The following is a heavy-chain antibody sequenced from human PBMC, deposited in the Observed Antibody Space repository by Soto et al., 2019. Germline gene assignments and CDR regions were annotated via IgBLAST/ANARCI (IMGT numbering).Heavy chain of an antibody. CDR1: GFTFRNYY. Sequence: SVGSLRLSCAASGFTFRNYYMTWMRQTPGKGLEWVSAISGSGGSTYYADSVKGRFTISRDNSKNTLYLQMNSLRAEDTAVYYCAKVVAAPIGGFDYWGQGTLVTVSS. D-gene: IGHD6-6*01. J-gene: IGHJ4*02. CDR2: ISGSGGST. CDR3: AKVVAAPIGGFDY. V-gene: IGHV3-23*01.